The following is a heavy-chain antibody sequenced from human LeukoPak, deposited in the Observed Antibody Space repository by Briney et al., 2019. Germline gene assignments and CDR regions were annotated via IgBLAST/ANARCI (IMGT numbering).Heavy chain of an antibody. D-gene: IGHD4-11*01. V-gene: IGHV1-8*01. CDR2: MNPNSGNT. Sequence: ASVKVSCKASGYTFTSYDINWVRQATGQGLEWMGWMNPNSGNTGYAQKFQGRVTMTRNTSISTAYMELSSLRSEDTAVYYCARQMLDYSNYVDYYYMDVWGKGTTDTVSS. CDR1: GYTFTSYD. J-gene: IGHJ6*03. CDR3: ARQMLDYSNYVDYYYMDV.